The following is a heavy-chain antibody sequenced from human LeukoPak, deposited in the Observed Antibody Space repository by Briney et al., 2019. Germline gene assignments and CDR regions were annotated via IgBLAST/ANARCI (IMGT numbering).Heavy chain of an antibody. CDR3: ARTGRDGYNLDYYYYMDV. CDR1: GGSISSYY. CDR2: IYYSGST. Sequence: PSETLSLTCTVSGGSISSYYWSWIRQPPGKGLEWIGYIYYSGSTNYNPSLKSRVTISVDTSKNQFSLKLSSVTAADTAVYYCARTGRDGYNLDYYYYMDVWGKGTTVTVSS. V-gene: IGHV4-59*01. D-gene: IGHD5-24*01. J-gene: IGHJ6*03.